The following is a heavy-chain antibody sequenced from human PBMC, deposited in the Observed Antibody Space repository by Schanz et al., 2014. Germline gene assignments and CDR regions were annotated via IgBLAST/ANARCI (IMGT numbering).Heavy chain of an antibody. CDR3: ASPSGYSDYGTYFDF. CDR1: GFAFSVYG. CDR2: MSYDGSIK. D-gene: IGHD5-12*01. Sequence: QVQMVESGGGVVQPGRSLRLSCAASGFAFSVYGMHWVRQAPGKGLEWVAAMSYDGSIKYYGDSVKGRFTISRDNSKNTLYLHMNTLRSEDTAVYSCASPSGYSDYGTYFDFWGQGTLVTVSS. V-gene: IGHV3-30*03. J-gene: IGHJ4*02.